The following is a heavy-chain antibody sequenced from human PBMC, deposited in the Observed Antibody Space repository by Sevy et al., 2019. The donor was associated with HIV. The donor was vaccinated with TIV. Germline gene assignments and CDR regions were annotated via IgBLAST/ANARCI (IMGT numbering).Heavy chain of an antibody. CDR3: TTAYYYDSSGYPNVDY. CDR1: GFTFSNAW. CDR2: IKSKTDGGTT. J-gene: IGHJ4*02. Sequence: GGSLRLSCAASGFTFSNAWMSWVRQAPGKGLEWVGRIKSKTDGGTTDYAAPVKGRFTISRNDSKNPLYLKMNSLKTDDTAVYYCTTAYYYDSSGYPNVDYWGQGTLVTVSS. D-gene: IGHD3-22*01. V-gene: IGHV3-15*01.